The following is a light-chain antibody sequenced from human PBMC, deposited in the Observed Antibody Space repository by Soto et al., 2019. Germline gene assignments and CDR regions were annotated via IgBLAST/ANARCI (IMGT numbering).Light chain of an antibody. J-gene: IGKJ1*01. CDR1: QSISSW. Sequence: DIQMTQSPSTLSASVGDRVTITCRASQSISSWLAWYQQKPGKAPNLLLHKASTLLSGVPSRFSGSGSGTEFTLTISSLHPDDFATYYCQQYNTHRAWTFGQGTKVEIK. CDR2: KAS. V-gene: IGKV1-5*03. CDR3: QQYNTHRAWT.